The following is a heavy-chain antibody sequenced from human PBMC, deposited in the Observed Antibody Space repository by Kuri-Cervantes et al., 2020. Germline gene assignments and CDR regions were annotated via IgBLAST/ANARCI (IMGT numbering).Heavy chain of an antibody. Sequence: GESLKISCAASGFTFSSYAMSWVRQAPGKGLEWVSAISGSGGSTYYADSVKGRFTISRDNSRHSLYLQMNSLRTEDTALYYCAKAIEMATISDYFDYWGQGTLVTVSS. CDR2: ISGSGGST. CDR1: GFTFSSYA. D-gene: IGHD5-24*01. CDR3: AKAIEMATISDYFDY. J-gene: IGHJ4*02. V-gene: IGHV3-23*01.